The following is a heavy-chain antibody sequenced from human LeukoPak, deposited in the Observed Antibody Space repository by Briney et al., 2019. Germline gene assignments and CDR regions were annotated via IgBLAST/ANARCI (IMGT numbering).Heavy chain of an antibody. CDR2: ISAGGITT. CDR3: ARDLHYYVAMDV. J-gene: IGHJ6*02. D-gene: IGHD3-10*02. V-gene: IGHV3-23*01. CDR1: GFTFSSYA. Sequence: GGSLRLSCAASGFTFSSYAMSWVRQAPGKGLEWVSAISAGGITTYYANSVKGRFTISRDNSKSMLFLQLNSLRAEDTALYYCARDLHYYVAMDVWGQGTTVTVSS.